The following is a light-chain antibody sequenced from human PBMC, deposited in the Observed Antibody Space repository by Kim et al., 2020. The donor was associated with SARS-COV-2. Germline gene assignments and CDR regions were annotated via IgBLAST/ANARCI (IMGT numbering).Light chain of an antibody. Sequence: DIQMTQSPSSLSASVGDRVTITCQASQDISNYLNWYQQKPGKAPQLLIYDASSLETGVPSRFGGSGSGTHFAVTITSLHPEDIGTYYCHQYHNLPLPFGAWAKV. CDR3: HQYHNLPLP. V-gene: IGKV1-33*01. CDR2: DAS. J-gene: IGKJ4*01. CDR1: QDISNY.